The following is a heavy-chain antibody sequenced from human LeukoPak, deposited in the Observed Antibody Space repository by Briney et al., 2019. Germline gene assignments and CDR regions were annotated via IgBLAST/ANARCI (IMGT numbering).Heavy chain of an antibody. CDR3: ARALDYYGSGFP. CDR1: GGSISSGFY. D-gene: IGHD3-10*01. J-gene: IGHJ5*02. CDR2: IYHSGST. V-gene: IGHV4-38-2*02. Sequence: SETLSLTCTVSGGSISSGFYWGWIRQPPGKGLEWIGSIYHSGSTYYNSSLKSRVTISVHTTKNQFSLRLSSVTAADTAVYYCARALDYYGSGFPWGQGTLVTVSS.